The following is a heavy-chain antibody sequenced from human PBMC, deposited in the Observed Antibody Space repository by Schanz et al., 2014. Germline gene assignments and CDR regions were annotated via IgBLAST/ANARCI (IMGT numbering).Heavy chain of an antibody. CDR3: VRIYSGYSGGYLDY. CDR1: GFTFSSYW. D-gene: IGHD5-12*01. J-gene: IGHJ4*02. Sequence: VHLVESGGGLVKPGGSLRLSCAASGFTFSSYWMSWVRQAPGKGLEWVANIKHDGGEKYYVDSLKGRFTISRDNAKNSLYLQMSSLRAEDTAVYYCVRIYSGYSGGYLDYWGQGTLVTVSS. V-gene: IGHV3-7*01. CDR2: IKHDGGEK.